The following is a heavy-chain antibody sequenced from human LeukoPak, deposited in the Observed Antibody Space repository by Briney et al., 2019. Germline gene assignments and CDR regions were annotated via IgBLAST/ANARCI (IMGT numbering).Heavy chain of an antibody. CDR1: GGTFSSYA. D-gene: IGHD5-18*01. CDR3: ARDHNEHGYSYGYNWFDP. V-gene: IGHV1-69*13. CDR2: IIPIFGTA. J-gene: IGHJ5*02. Sequence: SVKVSCEASGGTFSSYAISWVRQAPGQGLEWMGGIIPIFGTANYAQKFQGRVTITADESTSTAYMELSSLRSEDTAVYYCARDHNEHGYSYGYNWFDPWGQGTLVTVSS.